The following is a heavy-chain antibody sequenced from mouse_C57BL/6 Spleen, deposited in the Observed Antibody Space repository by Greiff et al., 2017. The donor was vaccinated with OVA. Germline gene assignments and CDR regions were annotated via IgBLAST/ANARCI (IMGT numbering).Heavy chain of an antibody. J-gene: IGHJ2*01. CDR3: ARDTTVVATGFDY. V-gene: IGHV1-72*01. CDR1: GYTFTSYW. CDR2: IDPNSGGT. Sequence: QVQLQQPGAELVKPGASVKLSCKASGYTFTSYWMHWVKQRPGRGLEWIGRIDPNSGGTKYNEKFKSKATLTVDKPSSTAYMQISSLTSEDSAVYYCARDTTVVATGFDYWGQGTTLTVSS. D-gene: IGHD1-1*01.